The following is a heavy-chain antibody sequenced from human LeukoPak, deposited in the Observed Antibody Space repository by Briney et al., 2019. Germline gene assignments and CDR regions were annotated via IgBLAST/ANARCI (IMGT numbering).Heavy chain of an antibody. Sequence: SETLSLTCTVSGGSISSYYWSWIRQPAGKGLEWIGRIYTSGSTNYNPSLKSRVTISVDTSKNQFSLKLSSVTAADTAVYYCARAPELYYDSSGYHTYFDYWGQGTLVTVSS. CDR1: GGSISSYY. D-gene: IGHD3-22*01. CDR3: ARAPELYYDSSGYHTYFDY. J-gene: IGHJ4*02. CDR2: IYTSGST. V-gene: IGHV4-4*07.